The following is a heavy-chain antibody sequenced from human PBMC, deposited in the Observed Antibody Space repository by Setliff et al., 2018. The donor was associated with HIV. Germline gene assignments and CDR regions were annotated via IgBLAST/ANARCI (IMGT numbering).Heavy chain of an antibody. Sequence: GGSLRLSCTASAFTFNKYAMAWVRQAPGKGLEWVASIRSDGSNKYYADSVTGRFTISRDDSKNTLYLQMNSLRAEDTAVYYCAKDKGQKYADYWGQGTMVTVSS. J-gene: IGHJ4*02. CDR3: AKDKGQKYADY. CDR2: IRSDGSNK. D-gene: IGHD3-10*01. V-gene: IGHV3-30*02. CDR1: AFTFNKYA.